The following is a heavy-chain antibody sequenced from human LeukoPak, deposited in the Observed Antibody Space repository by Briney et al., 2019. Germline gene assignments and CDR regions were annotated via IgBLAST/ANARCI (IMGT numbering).Heavy chain of an antibody. CDR2: IYHSGST. CDR3: ARLRYFDWSFDY. V-gene: IGHV4-4*02. Sequence: TSGTLSLTCAVSGGSISSSTWWSWVRQPPGKGLEWIGEIYHSGSTNYNPSLKSRVTISVDKSKNQFSLKLSSVTAADTAVYYCARLRYFDWSFDYWGQGTLVTVSS. CDR1: GGSISSSTW. D-gene: IGHD3-9*01. J-gene: IGHJ4*02.